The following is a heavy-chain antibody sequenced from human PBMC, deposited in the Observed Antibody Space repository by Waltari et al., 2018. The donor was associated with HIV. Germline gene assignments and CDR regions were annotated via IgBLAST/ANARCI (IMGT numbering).Heavy chain of an antibody. Sequence: QVQLQESGPGLVKPSETLSLTCTVSGYSISSGYYWGWIRQPPGKGLEWIGSIYHSGSTYYNPSLKSRVTISVDTSKNQFSLKLSSVTAADTAVYYCARVVVGAARTNWFDPWGQGTLVTVSS. V-gene: IGHV4-38-2*02. CDR2: IYHSGST. CDR3: ARVVVGAARTNWFDP. J-gene: IGHJ5*02. CDR1: GYSISSGYY. D-gene: IGHD6-6*01.